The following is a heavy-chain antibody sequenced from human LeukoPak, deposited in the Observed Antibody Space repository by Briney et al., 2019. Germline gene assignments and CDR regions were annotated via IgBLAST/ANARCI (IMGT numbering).Heavy chain of an antibody. Sequence: GGSLRLSCAGSGITVSTYWMHWVRQAPGKGLVWVSRINSEGSTISYADSVKGRFTISRDNAKNTLFLQMNSLRAEDTAVYYCARISSDSISYYDHWGQGTLVTVSS. CDR1: GITVSTYW. J-gene: IGHJ4*02. CDR3: ARISSDSISYYDH. V-gene: IGHV3-74*01. CDR2: INSEGSTI. D-gene: IGHD3-22*01.